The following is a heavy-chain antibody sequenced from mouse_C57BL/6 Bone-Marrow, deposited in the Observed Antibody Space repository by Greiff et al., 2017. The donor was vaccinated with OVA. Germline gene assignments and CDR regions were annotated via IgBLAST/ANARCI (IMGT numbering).Heavy chain of an antibody. CDR3: ATVVATQDFDY. J-gene: IGHJ2*01. CDR2: IYPGDGDT. V-gene: IGHV1-82*01. D-gene: IGHD1-1*01. CDR1: GYAFSSSW. Sequence: QVQLKQSGPELVKPGASVKISCKASGYAFSSSWMNWVKQRPGKGLEWIGRIYPGDGDTNYNGKFKGKATLTADKSSSTAYMQLSSLTSEDSAVYFCATVVATQDFDYWGQGTTLTVSS.